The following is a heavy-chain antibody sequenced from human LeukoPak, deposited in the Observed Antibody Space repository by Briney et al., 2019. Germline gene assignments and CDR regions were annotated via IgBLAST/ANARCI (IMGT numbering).Heavy chain of an antibody. D-gene: IGHD6-13*01. V-gene: IGHV3-11*01. J-gene: IGHJ6*02. CDR3: ARDHIAAAGTLYYYGMDV. CDR2: ISSSGSTI. Sequence: GGSLRLSCAASGFTFSDYYMSWIRQAPGKGLEWVSYISSSGSTIYYADSVKGRFTISRDNSKNTLYLQMNSLRAEDTAVYYCARDHIAAAGTLYYYGMDVWGQGTTVTVSS. CDR1: GFTFSDYY.